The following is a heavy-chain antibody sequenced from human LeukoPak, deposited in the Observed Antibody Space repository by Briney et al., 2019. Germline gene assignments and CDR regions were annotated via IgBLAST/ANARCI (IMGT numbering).Heavy chain of an antibody. CDR3: ARGSSSWKAPADY. V-gene: IGHV1-2*02. CDR1: GYTFTDYY. Sequence: ASVKVSCKASGYTFTDYYMHWVRQAPGQGLEWMGWINPNSGGTNYAQKFQGRVTMTRDTSISTAYMELSRLRSDDTAVYYCARGSSSWKAPADYWGQGTLVTVSS. J-gene: IGHJ4*02. D-gene: IGHD6-13*01. CDR2: INPNSGGT.